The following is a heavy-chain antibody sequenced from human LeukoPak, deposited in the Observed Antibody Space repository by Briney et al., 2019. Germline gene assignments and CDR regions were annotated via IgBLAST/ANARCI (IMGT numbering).Heavy chain of an antibody. CDR2: IPDDGSKN. CDR1: GFTFGSYA. J-gene: IGHJ4*02. CDR3: AREGKRDDYNFFDY. V-gene: IGHV3-30-3*01. Sequence: PGGSLRLSCAASGFTFGSYAMHWVRQAPGKGLEWVALIPDDGSKNYYADSVKGRFTISRDNSKNTLYLQMNSLRAEDTAVYYCAREGKRDDYNFFDYWGQGTLVTVSS. D-gene: IGHD5-24*01.